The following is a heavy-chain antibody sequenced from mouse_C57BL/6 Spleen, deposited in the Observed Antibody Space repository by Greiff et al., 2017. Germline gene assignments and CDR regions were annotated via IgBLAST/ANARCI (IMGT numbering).Heavy chain of an antibody. CDR3: ARSYDYDPAMDY. CDR1: GYTFTSYW. CDR2: IYPGSGST. V-gene: IGHV1-55*01. Sequence: QVQLQQSGAELVKPGASVKMSCKASGYTFTSYWITWVKQRPGQGLEWIGDIYPGSGSTNYNEKFKSKATLTVDTSSSTAYMQLSSLTSEDSAVYYCARSYDYDPAMDYWGQGTSVTVSS. D-gene: IGHD2-4*01. J-gene: IGHJ4*01.